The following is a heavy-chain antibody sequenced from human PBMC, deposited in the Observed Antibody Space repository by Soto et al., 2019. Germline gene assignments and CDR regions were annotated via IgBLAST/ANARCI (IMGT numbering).Heavy chain of an antibody. V-gene: IGHV4-39*07. CDR1: GGSISSSSYY. CDR2: IYYSGST. D-gene: IGHD6-19*01. CDR3: ARGRQWLGYYYYGMDV. J-gene: IGHJ6*02. Sequence: SETLSLTCTVSGGSISSSSYYWGWIRQPPGKGLEWIGSIYYSGSTYYNPSLKSRVTISVDTSKNQFSLKLSSVTAADTAVYYCARGRQWLGYYYYGMDVWGQGTTVTVSS.